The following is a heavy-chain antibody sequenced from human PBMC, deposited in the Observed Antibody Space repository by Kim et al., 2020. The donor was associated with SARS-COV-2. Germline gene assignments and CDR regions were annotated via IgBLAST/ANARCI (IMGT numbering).Heavy chain of an antibody. J-gene: IGHJ4*02. CDR3: ARGPYYYDSSGYYLDY. Sequence: KFQGRVTITADKSTSTAYMELSSLRSEDTAVYYCARGPYYYDSSGYYLDYWGQGTLVTVSS. V-gene: IGHV1-69*04. D-gene: IGHD3-22*01.